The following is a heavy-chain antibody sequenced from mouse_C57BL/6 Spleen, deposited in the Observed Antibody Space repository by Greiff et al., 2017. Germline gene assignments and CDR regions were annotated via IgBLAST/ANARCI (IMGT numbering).Heavy chain of an antibody. V-gene: IGHV1-53*01. CDR2: IHPSNGGP. CDR3: SRTGDYYCSSYQYYFDD. CDR1: GYTFTSYW. D-gene: IGHD1-1*01. J-gene: IGHJ2*01. Sequence: QVQLQQPGTELVKPGASVQLSCKASGYTFTSYWMHWVKQRPGQGLEWIGYIHPSNGGPNYHEQFTSKATLTVDKSSSTASMRLSSLASEASAVYYCSRTGDYYCSSYQYYFDDWGQGTTLTVSS.